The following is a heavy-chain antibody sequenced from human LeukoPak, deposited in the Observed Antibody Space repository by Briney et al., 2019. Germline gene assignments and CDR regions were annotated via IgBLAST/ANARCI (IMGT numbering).Heavy chain of an antibody. CDR1: GFTFSSYA. Sequence: PGRSLRLSCAASGFTFSSYAMHWVRQAPGKGLEWVAVIPYDGSNKYYADSVKGRFTISRDNSKNTLYLQMNSLRAEDTAVYYCARPWFDPWGQGTLVTVSS. J-gene: IGHJ5*02. CDR2: IPYDGSNK. CDR3: ARPWFDP. V-gene: IGHV3-30-3*01.